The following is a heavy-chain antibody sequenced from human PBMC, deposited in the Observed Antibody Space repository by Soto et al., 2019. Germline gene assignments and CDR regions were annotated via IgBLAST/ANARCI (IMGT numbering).Heavy chain of an antibody. Sequence: KVSCKASGGTFSGYAFSCVRQSPRKGLEWMGVIIPLLNTPKYAPKFQDRVTITADASATMAYMELSSLRSEDTAVYYCARESSSPTYFSYGLDVWGQATSLTGSS. V-gene: IGHV1-69*01. CDR2: IIPLLNTP. D-gene: IGHD6-6*01. J-gene: IGHJ6*01. CDR3: ARESSSPTYFSYGLDV. CDR1: GGTFSGYA.